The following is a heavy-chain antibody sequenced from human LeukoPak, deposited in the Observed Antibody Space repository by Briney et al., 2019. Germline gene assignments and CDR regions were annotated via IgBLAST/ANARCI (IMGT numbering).Heavy chain of an antibody. V-gene: IGHV3-23*01. Sequence: GRSLRLSCAASGFTFTSYGLSWVRQAPGKGLEWVSTISDSGSTTYYADSVKGRFIISRDNSKNTLSLKMNRLRAEDTAVYYCARDLYYYDSSGYYYPGGSDYWGQGTLVTVSS. CDR1: GFTFTSYG. CDR3: ARDLYYYDSSGYYYPGGSDY. J-gene: IGHJ4*02. D-gene: IGHD3-22*01. CDR2: ISDSGSTT.